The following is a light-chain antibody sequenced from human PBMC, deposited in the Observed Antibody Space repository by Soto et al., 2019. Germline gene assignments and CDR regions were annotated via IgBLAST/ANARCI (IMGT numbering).Light chain of an antibody. Sequence: QAVVTQEPSLTVSPGGTVTLTCASSTEAVATNHYPYWFQQKPGRAPRTLIYDTNNRHSWAPARFSGSLLGGKPALTLSGAQPEDEAEYYCSLSDSGIRVFGGGTKLTVL. J-gene: IGLJ3*02. CDR3: SLSDSGIRV. CDR1: TEAVATNHY. V-gene: IGLV7-46*01. CDR2: DTN.